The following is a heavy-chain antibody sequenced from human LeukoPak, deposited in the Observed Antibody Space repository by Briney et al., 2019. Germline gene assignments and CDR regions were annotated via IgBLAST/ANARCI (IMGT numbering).Heavy chain of an antibody. CDR1: GFTFSSYS. CDR2: ISSSSSTI. Sequence: GGSLSLSCAASGFTFSSYSMNWVRQAPGKGLEWVSYISSSSSTIYYADSVKGRFTISRDNAKNSLYLQMNSLRAEDTAVYYCARDPLFLGDDSSALSYWGQGTLVTVSS. D-gene: IGHD3-22*01. J-gene: IGHJ4*02. V-gene: IGHV3-48*04. CDR3: ARDPLFLGDDSSALSY.